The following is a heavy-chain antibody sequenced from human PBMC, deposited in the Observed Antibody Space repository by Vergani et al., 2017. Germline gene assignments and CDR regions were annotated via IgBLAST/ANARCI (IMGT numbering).Heavy chain of an antibody. V-gene: IGHV3-30*02. CDR1: GFTFSNND. J-gene: IGHJ4*01. CDR2: TRYDGSNK. D-gene: IGHD4-17*01. CDR3: AKRGDYGEYLGY. Sequence: QVQLVESGGGVVQPGGSLRLSCAASGFTFSNNDMQWVRQAPGKGLEWVALTRYDGSNKSYADSVKGRFTISRDNSKKMLYLQMNSLRTEDTAVYYCAKRGDYGEYLGYWGHGTLVIVSS.